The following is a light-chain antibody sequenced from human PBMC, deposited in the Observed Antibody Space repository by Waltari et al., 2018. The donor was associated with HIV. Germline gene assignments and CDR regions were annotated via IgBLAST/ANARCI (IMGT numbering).Light chain of an antibody. J-gene: IGLJ2*01. Sequence: SYELPQPPSVSVSPGQTARITCSADALAKQHTYWYQQKPGQAPVVVIYKDTQRPSGIPERFSGSSSGTIVTLTISGVQAEDEAVYYCQSADNTGTSVVFGGGTKLTVL. V-gene: IGLV3-25*03. CDR2: KDT. CDR3: QSADNTGTSVV. CDR1: ALAKQH.